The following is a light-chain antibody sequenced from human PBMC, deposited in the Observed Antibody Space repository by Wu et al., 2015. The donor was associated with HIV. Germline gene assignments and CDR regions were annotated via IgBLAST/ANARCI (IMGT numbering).Light chain of an antibody. V-gene: IGKV3-15*01. CDR3: QQRISWPLT. CDR1: QNVGSN. J-gene: IGKJ4*01. CDR2: GAS. Sequence: EIIMTQSPATLSVSPGERATLSCRASQNVGSNLAWYQQKPGQAPRLLISGASTRATGVPARFSGSGSGTDFTLIISSLEPEDFAVYYCQQRISWPLTFGGGTKVEIK.